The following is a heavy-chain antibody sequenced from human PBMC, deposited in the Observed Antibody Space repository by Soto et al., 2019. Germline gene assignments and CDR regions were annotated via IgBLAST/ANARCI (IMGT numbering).Heavy chain of an antibody. Sequence: QVQLVESGGGVVQPGRSLRLSCAASGFTFSSYGMYWVRQAPGKGLEWVAVIWYDGSNKYYEDSVKGRFTISRDNSKNTPYLQMNSLRAEDPALYYSARDEGFTVYWRQGTLVTVSS. CDR3: ARDEGFTVY. D-gene: IGHD2-15*01. CDR2: IWYDGSNK. J-gene: IGHJ4*02. CDR1: GFTFSSYG. V-gene: IGHV3-33*01.